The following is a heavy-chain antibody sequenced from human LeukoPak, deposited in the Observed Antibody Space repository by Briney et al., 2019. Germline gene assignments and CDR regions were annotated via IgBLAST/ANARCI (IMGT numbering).Heavy chain of an antibody. CDR2: ISYDGSNK. CDR1: GFTFSSYG. V-gene: IGHV3-30*18. D-gene: IGHD6-19*01. Sequence: QSGGSLRLSCAASGFTFSSYGMHWVRQAPGMGLEWVAVISYDGSNKYYADSVKGRFTISRDNSKNTLYLQMNSLRAEDTAVYYCAKSPSGWYGIDYWGQGTLVTVSS. CDR3: AKSPSGWYGIDY. J-gene: IGHJ4*02.